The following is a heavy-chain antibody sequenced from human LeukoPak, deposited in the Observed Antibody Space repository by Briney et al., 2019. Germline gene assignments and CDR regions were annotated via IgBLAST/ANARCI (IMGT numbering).Heavy chain of an antibody. CDR3: ARDRGSGWYPNFDY. V-gene: IGHV3-21*01. Sequence: SGGSLRLSCAASGFTFSSYSMNWVRQAPGKGLEWVSSIISSSSYIYYADSVKGRFTISRDNAKNSLYLQMNSLRAEDTAVYYCARDRGSGWYPNFDYWGQGTLVTVSS. D-gene: IGHD6-19*01. CDR2: IISSSSYI. CDR1: GFTFSSYS. J-gene: IGHJ4*02.